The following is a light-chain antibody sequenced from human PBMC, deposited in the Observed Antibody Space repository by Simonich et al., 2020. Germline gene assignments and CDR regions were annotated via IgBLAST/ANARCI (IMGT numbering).Light chain of an antibody. CDR2: DTS. J-gene: IGLJ3*02. CDR3: LLSYSGAHWV. CDR1: TGAVPSGHY. V-gene: IGLV7-46*01. Sequence: QAVVTQEPSLTVSPVGTVTLTCGSSTGAVPSGHYPYWFQQKPGQAPRTLIYDTSNKHSWTPARFSGSLLGGKAALTLSGAQPEDEAEYYCLLSYSGAHWVFGGGTKLTVL.